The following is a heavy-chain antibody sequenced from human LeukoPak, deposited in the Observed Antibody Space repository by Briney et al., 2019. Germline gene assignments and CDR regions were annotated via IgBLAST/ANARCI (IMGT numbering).Heavy chain of an antibody. J-gene: IGHJ5*02. CDR3: ARRLAVTRDYFDP. Sequence: KSSETLSLTCVVSGASVGGGAYYWSWIRQPAGEGLQWIGHVYSTGTTNYNPSLGSRVSISLDTSKKQFSLEMTSVTAADTAVYYCARRLAVTRDYFDPWGQGILVTVSS. D-gene: IGHD4-17*01. CDR2: VYSTGTT. V-gene: IGHV4-61*09. CDR1: GASVGGGAYY.